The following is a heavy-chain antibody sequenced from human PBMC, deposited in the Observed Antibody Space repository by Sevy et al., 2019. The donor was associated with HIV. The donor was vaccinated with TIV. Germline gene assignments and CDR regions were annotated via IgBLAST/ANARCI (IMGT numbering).Heavy chain of an antibody. V-gene: IGHV3-23*01. CDR1: GFTFSRYV. D-gene: IGHD1-1*01. CDR3: ATRSLNSGPYFDP. CDR2: ISSEGSTT. J-gene: IGHJ4*02. Sequence: GGSLRLSCAASGFTFSRYVMNWVRQAPGKGLEWVSVISSEGSTTYYADSVKGRFTISRDNSKSTLYLQMNSLRAHDTAIYYCATRSLNSGPYFDPWGQGTLVTVSS.